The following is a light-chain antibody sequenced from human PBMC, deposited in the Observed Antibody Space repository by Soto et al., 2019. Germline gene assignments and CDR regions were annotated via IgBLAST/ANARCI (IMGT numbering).Light chain of an antibody. CDR2: DVS. Sequence: QSALTQPASVSGSPGQSITISCTGTSSDVGGYNSVSWYQQHPGKAPKLMIYDVSNRPSGVSNRFSGSKSGNTASLTISGLQADDEADYYCSSYTSSSTLVFGTGTKVTVL. J-gene: IGLJ1*01. CDR1: SSDVGGYNS. CDR3: SSYTSSSTLV. V-gene: IGLV2-14*01.